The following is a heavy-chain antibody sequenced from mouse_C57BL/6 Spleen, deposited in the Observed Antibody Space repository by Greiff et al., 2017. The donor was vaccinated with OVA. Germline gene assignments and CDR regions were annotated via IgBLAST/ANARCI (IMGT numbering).Heavy chain of an antibody. D-gene: IGHD4-1*02. J-gene: IGHJ3*01. CDR3: TSQLGRFAY. CDR1: GYTFTDYE. CDR2: IDPETGGT. Sequence: VQLQQSGAELVRPGASVTLSCKASGYTFTDYEMHWVKQTPVHGLEWIGAIDPETGGTAYNQKFKGKAILTVDKSSSTAYMELRSLTSEDSAVYYCTSQLGRFAYWGQGTLVTVSA. V-gene: IGHV1-15*01.